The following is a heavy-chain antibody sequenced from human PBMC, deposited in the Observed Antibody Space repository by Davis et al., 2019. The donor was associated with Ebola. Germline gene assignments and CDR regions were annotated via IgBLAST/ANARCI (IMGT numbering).Heavy chain of an antibody. Sequence: GESLKISCAASGFTFSYYSMKWVRQAPGKGLEWVSYISASSSATYYADSVKGRFTISRDNSKNTLYLQMNSLRAEDTAVYYCAKDRFVVVIGDAFDIWGQGTMVTVSS. J-gene: IGHJ3*02. V-gene: IGHV3-48*01. CDR2: ISASSSAT. CDR1: GFTFSYYS. CDR3: AKDRFVVVIGDAFDI. D-gene: IGHD2-21*01.